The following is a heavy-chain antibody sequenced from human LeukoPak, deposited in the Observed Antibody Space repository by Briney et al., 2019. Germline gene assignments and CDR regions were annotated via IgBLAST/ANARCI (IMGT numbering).Heavy chain of an antibody. CDR3: ARLGWGGAWNHYLYYYMDV. CDR1: GFTFTSYW. CDR2: IKQDGSEK. Sequence: GGSLRLYCAASGFTFTSYWMSWVRQAPGKGLEWVANIKQDGSEKYYVDSVKGRFTISRDNAKNSLYLQMNSLRAEDTAVYYCARLGWGGAWNHYLYYYMDVWGKGTAVTVSS. J-gene: IGHJ6*03. V-gene: IGHV3-7*01. D-gene: IGHD3-10*01.